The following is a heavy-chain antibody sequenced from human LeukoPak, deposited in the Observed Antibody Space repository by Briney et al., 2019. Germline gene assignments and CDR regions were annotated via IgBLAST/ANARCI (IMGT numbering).Heavy chain of an antibody. CDR3: AKDQREYCSSTSCYNFDY. CDR1: GFTFSTYN. Sequence: GGSLRLSCAASGFTFSTYNMSWVRQAPGKGLEWVSAISGSGGSTYYADSVKGRFTISRDNSKNTLYLQMNSLRAEDTAVYYCAKDQREYCSSTSCYNFDYWGQGTLVTVSS. J-gene: IGHJ4*02. V-gene: IGHV3-23*01. CDR2: ISGSGGST. D-gene: IGHD2-2*01.